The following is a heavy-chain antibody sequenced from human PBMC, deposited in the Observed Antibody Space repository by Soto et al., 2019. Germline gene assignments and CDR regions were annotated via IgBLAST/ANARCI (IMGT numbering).Heavy chain of an antibody. D-gene: IGHD2-2*01. Sequence: ASVKASCKASGYTITGYYMHWVRQAPGQGLEWMGWINPNSGGTNYAQKFQGRVTMTRDTSISTAYMELSRLRSDDTAVYYCAREVVFVFYICGQGSMVIVAS. J-gene: IGHJ3*02. CDR3: AREVVFVFYI. CDR2: INPNSGGT. CDR1: GYTITGYY. V-gene: IGHV1-2*02.